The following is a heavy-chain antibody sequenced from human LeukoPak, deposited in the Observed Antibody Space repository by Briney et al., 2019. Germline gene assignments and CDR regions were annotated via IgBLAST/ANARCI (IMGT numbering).Heavy chain of an antibody. D-gene: IGHD5-18*01. V-gene: IGHV4-59*08. CDR3: ARHVAGNSYGYEFDY. Sequence: PSETLSLTCTVSGGSISSYYWSWIRQPPGKGLEWIGYIYYSGSTNYNPSLKSRVTISVDTSKNQFSLKLSSVTAADTAVYYCARHVAGNSYGYEFDYWGQGTLVTVSS. CDR2: IYYSGST. CDR1: GGSISSYY. J-gene: IGHJ4*02.